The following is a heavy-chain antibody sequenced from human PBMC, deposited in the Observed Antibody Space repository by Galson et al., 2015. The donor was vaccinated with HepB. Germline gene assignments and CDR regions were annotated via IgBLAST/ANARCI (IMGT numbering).Heavy chain of an antibody. CDR1: GFTFSSYA. CDR3: ARVRYLRGSGYFFDY. CDR2: ISGSGGRT. Sequence: SLRLSCAASGFTFSSYAMSWVRQAPGKGLEWVSAISGSGGRTYYADYVKGRFTISRDDSTNTLYLQMNSLRAEDTAVYYCARVRYLRGSGYFFDYWGQGTLVTVSS. V-gene: IGHV3-23*01. J-gene: IGHJ4*02. D-gene: IGHD3-22*01.